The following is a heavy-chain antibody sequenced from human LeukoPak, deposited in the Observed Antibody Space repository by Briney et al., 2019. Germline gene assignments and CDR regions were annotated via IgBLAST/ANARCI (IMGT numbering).Heavy chain of an antibody. CDR3: ARDRLLEDRDYHYYYHMDV. V-gene: IGHV3-30*02. J-gene: IGHJ6*03. CDR2: IRYDGNNQ. Sequence: PGGSLRLSCAASGFNFSTYGMHWVRQAPGKGLEWVAFIRYDGNNQYYANSMKGRFTISRDDSKNTLYLRMNSLRAEDTAVYYCARDRLLEDRDYHYYYHMDVWGIGTTVTVSS. D-gene: IGHD1-1*01. CDR1: GFNFSTYG.